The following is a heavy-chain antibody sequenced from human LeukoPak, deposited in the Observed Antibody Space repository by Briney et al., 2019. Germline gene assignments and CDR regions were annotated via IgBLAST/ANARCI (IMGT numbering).Heavy chain of an antibody. CDR1: GFTFSSYA. D-gene: IGHD5-18*01. V-gene: IGHV3-30-3*01. CDR2: ISYDGSNK. J-gene: IGHJ4*02. CDR3: ARDEKTYSYGDLGY. Sequence: GGSLRLSSAASGFTFSSYAMHWVRQAPGKGLEWVAVISYDGSNKYYADSVKGRFTISRDNSKNTLYLQMNSLRAEDTAVYYCARDEKTYSYGDLGYWGQGTLVTVSS.